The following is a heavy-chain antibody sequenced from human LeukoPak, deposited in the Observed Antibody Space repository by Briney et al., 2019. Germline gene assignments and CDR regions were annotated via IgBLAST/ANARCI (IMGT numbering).Heavy chain of an antibody. CDR1: GGSISSYY. Sequence: PSETLSLTCTVSGGSISSYYWSWIRQPPGKGLEWIGYIYYSGSTNYNPSLKSRVTISVDTSKNQFSLKLSSVTAADTAVYYCASNFWSGRYFDYWGQGTLVTVSS. CDR2: IYYSGST. D-gene: IGHD3-3*01. V-gene: IGHV4-59*01. CDR3: ASNFWSGRYFDY. J-gene: IGHJ4*02.